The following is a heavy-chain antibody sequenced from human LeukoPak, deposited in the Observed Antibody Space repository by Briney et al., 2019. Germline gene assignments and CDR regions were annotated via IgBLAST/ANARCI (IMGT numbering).Heavy chain of an antibody. CDR2: ISAYKGNT. Sequence: ASVKVSCKASVYTFTSYGISGVRQAPGQGLEGMGWISAYKGNTNYAQKLQGRVTMTTDTSTSTAYMELRSLRSDDTAVYYCARFGVVPAAKRGFDPWGQGTLVTVSS. CDR1: VYTFTSYG. D-gene: IGHD2-2*01. J-gene: IGHJ5*02. V-gene: IGHV1-18*01. CDR3: ARFGVVPAAKRGFDP.